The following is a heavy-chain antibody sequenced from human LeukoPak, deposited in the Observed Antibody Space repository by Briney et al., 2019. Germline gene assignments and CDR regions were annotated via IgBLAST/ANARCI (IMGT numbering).Heavy chain of an antibody. CDR2: ISGSGDST. D-gene: IGHD6-13*01. V-gene: IGHV3-23*01. CDR1: GFTFSSSA. CDR3: AKTRPLDSSSWSHGDY. Sequence: QPGGSLRLSCAASGFTFSSSAMSWVRQAPGKGLEWVSAISGSGDSTYYGDSVKGRFTISRDNSKNTLYLQMNSLRAEDTAVYYCAKTRPLDSSSWSHGDYWGQGTLVTVSS. J-gene: IGHJ4*02.